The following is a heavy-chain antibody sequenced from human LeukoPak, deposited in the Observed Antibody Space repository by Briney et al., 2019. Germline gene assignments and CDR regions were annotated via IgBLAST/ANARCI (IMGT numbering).Heavy chain of an antibody. CDR1: GGSFSGYY. Sequence: EPSETLSLTCAVYGGSFSGYYWSWIRQPPGTGLEWIWEINHSGSTNYNPSLKSRVTISVDTSKNQFSLKLSSVTAADTAVYYCPRDYYDSSGYYYMDVWGKGTTVTVSS. V-gene: IGHV4-34*01. CDR3: PRDYYDSSGYYYMDV. CDR2: INHSGST. J-gene: IGHJ6*03. D-gene: IGHD3-22*01.